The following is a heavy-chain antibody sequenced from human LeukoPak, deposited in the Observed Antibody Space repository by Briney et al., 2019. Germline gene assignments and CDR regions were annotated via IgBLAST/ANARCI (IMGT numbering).Heavy chain of an antibody. Sequence: ASVKVSCTASGYTFTSYYMHWVRQAPGQGLEWMGIINPSGGSTSYAQKFQGRVTMTRDTSTSTVYMELRSLRSDDTAVYYCARQRYEGYMDVWGKGTTVTVSS. CDR3: ARQRYEGYMDV. D-gene: IGHD5-12*01. V-gene: IGHV1-46*01. CDR1: GYTFTSYY. CDR2: INPSGGST. J-gene: IGHJ6*03.